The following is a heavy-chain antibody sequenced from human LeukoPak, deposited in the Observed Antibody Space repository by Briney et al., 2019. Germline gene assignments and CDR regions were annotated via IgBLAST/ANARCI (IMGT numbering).Heavy chain of an antibody. CDR1: GYTFTGYY. Sequence: ASVKVSCKASGYTFTGYYMHWVRQAPGQGLEWMGGINPNSGGTNYAQKFQGRVTMTRDTSISTAYMELSRLRSDDTAVYYCARSTMTTVTTQEFDYWGQGTLVTVSS. V-gene: IGHV1-2*02. CDR2: INPNSGGT. J-gene: IGHJ4*02. D-gene: IGHD4-17*01. CDR3: ARSTMTTVTTQEFDY.